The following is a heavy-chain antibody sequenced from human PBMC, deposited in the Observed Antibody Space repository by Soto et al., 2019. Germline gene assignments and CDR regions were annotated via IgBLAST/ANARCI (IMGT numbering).Heavy chain of an antibody. CDR2: ISSNGGST. CDR3: ARRYGGNFDY. CDR1: GFTFSSYA. D-gene: IGHD1-26*01. V-gene: IGHV3-64*04. J-gene: IGHJ4*02. Sequence: GGSLRLSCSASGFTFSSYAMHWVRQAPGKGLEYVSAISSNGGSTYYADSVKGRFTISRDNSKNTLYLQMNSLRAEDTAVYYCARRYGGNFDYWGQGTLVTVSS.